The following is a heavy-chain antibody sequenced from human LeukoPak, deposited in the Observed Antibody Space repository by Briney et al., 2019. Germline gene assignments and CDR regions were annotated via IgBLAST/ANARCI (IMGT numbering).Heavy chain of an antibody. CDR3: ARDHYGGYAYSDY. CDR2: IWYDGSKK. Sequence: GRSLRLSCAASGIPFSRYGMHWVRQAPGRGLEWVAVIWYDGSKKYYADFVKGRFTISRDNSKNTLSLQMSSLRVEDTAVYYCARDHYGGYAYSDYWGQGALVIVSS. CDR1: GIPFSRYG. D-gene: IGHD5-12*01. V-gene: IGHV3-33*01. J-gene: IGHJ4*02.